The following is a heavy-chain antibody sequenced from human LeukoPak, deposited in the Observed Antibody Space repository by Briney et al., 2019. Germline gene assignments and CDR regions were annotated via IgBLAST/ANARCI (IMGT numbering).Heavy chain of an antibody. J-gene: IGHJ4*02. CDR3: ARDEGYYFDS. V-gene: IGHV3-21*01. CDR1: GXTFSDYI. CDR2: ISRNSTYI. Sequence: GGSLRLSFAASGXTFSDYIMNWVRQAPGKGLEWVASISRNSTYIHYADSVKGRFTISRDNARNSLFLQMNSLRAEDTAIYYCARDEGYYFDSWGQGTQVTVSS.